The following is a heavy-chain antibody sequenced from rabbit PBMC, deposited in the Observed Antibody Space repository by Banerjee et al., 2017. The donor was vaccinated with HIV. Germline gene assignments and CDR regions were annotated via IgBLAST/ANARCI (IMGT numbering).Heavy chain of an antibody. CDR3: ARYTNYVGYGLNL. CDR2: IYAGSSGNT. V-gene: IGHV1S45*01. J-gene: IGHJ4*01. Sequence: QQQLEESGGGLVKPGGTLTLTCTASGFSFSSSYWICWVRQAPGKGLEWIACIYAGSSGNTYYASWAKGRFTISKTSSTTVTLQMTSLTAADTATYFCARYTNYVGYGLNLWGQGTLVTVS. CDR1: GFSFSSSYW. D-gene: IGHD6-1*01.